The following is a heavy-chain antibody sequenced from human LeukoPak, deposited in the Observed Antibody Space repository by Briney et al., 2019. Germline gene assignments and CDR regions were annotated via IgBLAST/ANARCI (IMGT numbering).Heavy chain of an antibody. V-gene: IGHV3-74*01. CDR3: ARSNGFGMGV. CDR1: GFTFSFNS. D-gene: IGHD2-8*01. J-gene: IGHJ6*02. CDR2: IKRDGSGT. Sequence: PGGSLRLSCAASGFTFSFNSMHWVRQSPGKGLVWVSRIKRDGSGTTYADSVKGRVTISRDNAKSTLYLQMNSLRAEDTAVYYCARSNGFGMGVWGQGTTVTVSS.